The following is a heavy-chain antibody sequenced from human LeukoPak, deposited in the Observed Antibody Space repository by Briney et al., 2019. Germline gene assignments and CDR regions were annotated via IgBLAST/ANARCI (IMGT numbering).Heavy chain of an antibody. V-gene: IGHV3-7*01. CDR1: GFTFSSYW. CDR2: IKQDGSEK. CDR3: AREGGSGWYRYYYMDV. J-gene: IGHJ6*03. D-gene: IGHD6-19*01. Sequence: GGSLRLSCAASGFTFSSYWMSWVRQAPGKGLEWVANIKQDGSEKYYVDSVKGRFTISRGNAKNSLYLQMNSLRAEDTAVYYCAREGGSGWYRYYYMDVWGKGTTVTVSS.